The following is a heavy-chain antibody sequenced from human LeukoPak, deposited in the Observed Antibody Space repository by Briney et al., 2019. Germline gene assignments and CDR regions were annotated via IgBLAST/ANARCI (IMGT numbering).Heavy chain of an antibody. J-gene: IGHJ4*02. CDR3: ARMVVVTATPYYFDN. CDR2: IRQDGSDT. V-gene: IGHV3-7*01. D-gene: IGHD2-21*02. Sequence: GGSLRLSCVASGFTFGNYWMSWVRQAPGKGLEWVANIRQDGSDTVYVDSVKGRFTISRDNARNSLYLQMSSLRPEDTAVFYCARMVVVTATPYYFDNWSPGTLVTVSS. CDR1: GFTFGNYW.